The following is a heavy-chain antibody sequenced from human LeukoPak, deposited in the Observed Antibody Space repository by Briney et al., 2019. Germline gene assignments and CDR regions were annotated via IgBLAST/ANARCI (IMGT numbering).Heavy chain of an antibody. V-gene: IGHV4-34*01. D-gene: IGHD1-26*01. CDR3: ARGLEEPYYYYYMDV. CDR1: GGSFSGYY. CDR2: INHSGST. Sequence: KPSETLSLTCAVYGGSFSGYYWSWIRQPPGKGLEWIGEINHSGSTNYNPSLKSRVTISVDTSKNQFSLKLSSVTAADTAVYYCARGLEEPYYYYYMDVWGKGTTVTVSS. J-gene: IGHJ6*03.